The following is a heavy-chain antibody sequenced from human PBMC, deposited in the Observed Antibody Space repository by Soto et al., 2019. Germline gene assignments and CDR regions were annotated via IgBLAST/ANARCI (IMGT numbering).Heavy chain of an antibody. V-gene: IGHV3-7*01. CDR1: GFTFSSYW. Sequence: PGGSLRLSCAASGFTFSSYWMSWARQAPGKGLEWVANIKQDGSEKYYVDSVKGRFTISRDNAKNSLYLQMNSLRAEDTAVYYCAREWGSSWFDAFEIWGQGTMVTVSS. D-gene: IGHD6-13*01. J-gene: IGHJ3*02. CDR2: IKQDGSEK. CDR3: AREWGSSWFDAFEI.